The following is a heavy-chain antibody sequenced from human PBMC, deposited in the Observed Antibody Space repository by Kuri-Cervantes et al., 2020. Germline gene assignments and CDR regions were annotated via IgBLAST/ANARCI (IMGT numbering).Heavy chain of an antibody. Sequence: GSLRLSCAVSGGSISNTQWWSWVRQPPGKGLEWIGEISHSGNTNHNPSLRSRITISIDKSKNQFSLKLTSVTAADTAVYYCARVSDYYGSAPRGYFDYWGQGTLVTVSS. CDR1: GGSISNTQW. V-gene: IGHV4-4*02. CDR3: ARVSDYYGSAPRGYFDY. J-gene: IGHJ4*02. CDR2: ISHSGNT. D-gene: IGHD3-10*01.